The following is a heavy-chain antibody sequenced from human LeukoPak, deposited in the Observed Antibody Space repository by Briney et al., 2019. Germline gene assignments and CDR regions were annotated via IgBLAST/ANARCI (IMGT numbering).Heavy chain of an antibody. V-gene: IGHV3-30*03. CDR1: GFTFSSYG. D-gene: IGHD5-18*01. CDR2: ISYDGSNK. Sequence: GGSLRLSCAASGFTFSSYGMHWVRQAPGKGLEWVAVISYDGSNKYYADSVKGRFTISRHNSKNTLYLQMNSLRAEDTAVYYCASRLLDAFDIWGQGTMVTVSS. J-gene: IGHJ3*02. CDR3: ASRLLDAFDI.